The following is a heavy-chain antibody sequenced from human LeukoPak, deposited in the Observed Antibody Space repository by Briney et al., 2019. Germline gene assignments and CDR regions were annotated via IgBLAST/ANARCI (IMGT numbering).Heavy chain of an antibody. D-gene: IGHD3-22*01. CDR3: ARQYYDSSGPDYYSMDV. CDR2: VYPGDSDT. J-gene: IGHJ6*02. CDR1: GYSFTSYW. V-gene: IGHV5-51*01. Sequence: GESLKISCKGSGYSFTSYWIGWVRQMPGKGLEWMGIVYPGDSDTRYSPSFQGQVTISVDKSISTAYLQWSSLKASDTAMYYCARQYYDSSGPDYYSMDVWGQGTTVTVSS.